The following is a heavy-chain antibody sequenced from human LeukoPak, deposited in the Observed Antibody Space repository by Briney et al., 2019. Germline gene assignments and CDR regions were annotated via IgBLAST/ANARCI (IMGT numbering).Heavy chain of an antibody. CDR3: ARAYDYVWGSYRSYYFDY. Sequence: SETLSLTCAVYGGSFSGYYWSWIRQPPGKGLEWIGEINHSGSTNYNPSLKSRVTISVDTSKNQFSLKLSSVTAADTAVYYCARAYDYVWGSYRSYYFDYWGQGTLVTVSS. J-gene: IGHJ4*02. CDR2: INHSGST. D-gene: IGHD3-16*02. V-gene: IGHV4-34*01. CDR1: GGSFSGYY.